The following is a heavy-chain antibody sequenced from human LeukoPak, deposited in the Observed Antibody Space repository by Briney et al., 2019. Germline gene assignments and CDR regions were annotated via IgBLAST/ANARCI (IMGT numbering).Heavy chain of an antibody. CDR3: ATHVYSRGWYFDY. CDR1: GDSIRSDSHY. V-gene: IGHV4-39*01. D-gene: IGHD6-19*01. J-gene: IGHJ4*02. Sequence: SETLSLTCTVSGDSIRSDSHYWGWIRQSPGKGLEWIGSIHYSGSTYYNPSLKSRVTISVDTPKNQFSLKLSSVTAADTAVYYCATHVYSRGWYFDYWGQGTLVTVSS. CDR2: IHYSGST.